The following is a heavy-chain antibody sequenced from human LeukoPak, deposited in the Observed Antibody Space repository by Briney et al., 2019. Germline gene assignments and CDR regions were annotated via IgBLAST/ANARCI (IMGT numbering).Heavy chain of an antibody. J-gene: IGHJ4*02. CDR1: GFTFSSYS. D-gene: IGHD5-18*01. Sequence: GGSLRLSCAASGFTFSSYSMNWVRQAPGKGLEWVSYISSSSSTRYYADSVKGRFTISRDNAKNSLYLQMNSLRAEDTAVYYCARDTSGGYSYGYGYWGQGTLVTVSS. CDR2: ISSSSSTR. CDR3: ARDTSGGYSYGYGY. V-gene: IGHV3-48*04.